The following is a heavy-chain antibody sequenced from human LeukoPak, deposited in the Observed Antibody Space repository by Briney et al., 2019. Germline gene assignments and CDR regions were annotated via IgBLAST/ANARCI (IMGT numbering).Heavy chain of an antibody. CDR2: ISYDGSNK. V-gene: IGHV3-30*03. CDR3: ARDPSFWSGYFDY. Sequence: GGSLRLSCAASGFTFSSYGMHWVRQAPGKGLEWVAVISYDGSNKYYADSVKGRFTISRDNSKNTLYLQMNSLRAEDTAVYYCARDPSFWSGYFDYWGQGTLVTVSS. D-gene: IGHD3-3*01. CDR1: GFTFSSYG. J-gene: IGHJ4*02.